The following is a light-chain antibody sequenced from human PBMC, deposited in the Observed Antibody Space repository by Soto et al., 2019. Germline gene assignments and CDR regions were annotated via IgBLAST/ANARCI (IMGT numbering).Light chain of an antibody. CDR3: QQYYSYPIT. Sequence: IQMAQSPSSVSASVGDRVTITCRASQDISTWLAWYQQKPGKAPKSLIYTVSTLQSGVPSRFSGSGSGTEFSLTISSLQPEDFATYYCQQYYSYPITFGQGPRLEIK. V-gene: IGKV1D-16*01. CDR2: TVS. CDR1: QDISTW. J-gene: IGKJ5*01.